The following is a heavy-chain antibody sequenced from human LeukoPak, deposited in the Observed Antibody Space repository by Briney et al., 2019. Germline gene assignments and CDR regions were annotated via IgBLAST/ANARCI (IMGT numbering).Heavy chain of an antibody. J-gene: IGHJ4*02. Sequence: GGSLRLSCAPSAFTISSNYMSWLRQAPGKGLEWVSVIYSGGDTFYADSVKGRFTISRDNSENTLYLQMNSLSAEDTAVYYCAAKVELRSNGPYFNSWGQGTLVTVSS. V-gene: IGHV3-53*01. CDR2: IYSGGDT. CDR1: AFTISSNY. D-gene: IGHD1-7*01. CDR3: AAKVELRSNGPYFNS.